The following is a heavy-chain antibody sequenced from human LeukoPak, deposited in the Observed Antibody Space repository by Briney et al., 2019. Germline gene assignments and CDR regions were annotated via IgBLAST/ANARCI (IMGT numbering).Heavy chain of an antibody. V-gene: IGHV3-23*01. J-gene: IGHJ4*02. CDR3: AKDIVVVPAADGYFDY. CDR1: GFTFSSYA. CDR2: ISGSGGST. D-gene: IGHD2-2*01. Sequence: GGSLRLSCAASGFTFSSYAMSWVRQAPGKGLEWVSAISGSGGSTYYADSVKGRLTISRDNSKNTLYLQMNSLRAEDTAVYYCAKDIVVVPAADGYFDYWGQGTLVTVSS.